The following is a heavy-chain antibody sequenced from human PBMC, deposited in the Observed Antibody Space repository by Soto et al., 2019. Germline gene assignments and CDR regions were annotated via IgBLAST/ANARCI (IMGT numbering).Heavy chain of an antibody. CDR2: IYHSGST. J-gene: IGHJ4*02. D-gene: IGHD4-4*01. CDR3: ARGMTTVTTLDY. Sequence: TSETLSLTCAVSGGSISSSNWWSWVRQPPGKGLEWIGEIYHSGSTNYNPSLKSRVTISVDRSKNQFSLKLSSVTVADTAVYYCARGMTTVTTLDYWGQGTLVTVSS. CDR1: GGSISSSNW. V-gene: IGHV4-4*02.